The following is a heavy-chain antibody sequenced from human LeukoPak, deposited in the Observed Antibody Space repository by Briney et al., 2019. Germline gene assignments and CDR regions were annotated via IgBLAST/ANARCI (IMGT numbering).Heavy chain of an antibody. CDR1: GFTFSSYS. CDR3: ARGATTVVTPIGY. Sequence: GGSLRLSCAASGFTFSSYSMNWVRQAPGKGLEWVSSISSSSSYIYYADSVKGRFTISRDNAKNSLYLQMNSLRAEDTAVYYCARGATTVVTPIGYWGQGTLVTVSS. J-gene: IGHJ4*02. CDR2: ISSSSSYI. D-gene: IGHD4-23*01. V-gene: IGHV3-21*01.